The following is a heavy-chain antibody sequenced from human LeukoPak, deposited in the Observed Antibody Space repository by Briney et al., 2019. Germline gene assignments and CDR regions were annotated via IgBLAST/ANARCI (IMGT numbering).Heavy chain of an antibody. CDR1: GGSTSSYY. V-gene: IGHV4-4*07. Sequence: PSETLFLTCTVSGGSTSSYYWSWIRQPAGKGLEWIGRIYTSGSTNYNPSLKSRVTMSVDTSKNQFSLKLSSVTAADTAVYYCAREGITIFGVVIHYFDYWGQGTLVTVSS. CDR3: AREGITIFGVVIHYFDY. CDR2: IYTSGST. D-gene: IGHD3-3*01. J-gene: IGHJ4*02.